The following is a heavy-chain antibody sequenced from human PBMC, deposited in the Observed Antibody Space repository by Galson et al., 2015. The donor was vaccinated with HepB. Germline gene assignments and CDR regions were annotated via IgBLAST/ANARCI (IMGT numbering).Heavy chain of an antibody. V-gene: IGHV3-30-3*01. J-gene: IGHJ4*02. Sequence: SLRLSCAASGFTFSTYAMHWVRQAPGKGLEWVALISYDGSNKYYADSVKGRFTISRDNSKNTLYLQMNSLRAEDTAVFYCARDTDYYGSGSYDYWGQGTLVTVSS. CDR1: GFTFSTYA. D-gene: IGHD3-10*01. CDR3: ARDTDYYGSGSYDY. CDR2: ISYDGSNK.